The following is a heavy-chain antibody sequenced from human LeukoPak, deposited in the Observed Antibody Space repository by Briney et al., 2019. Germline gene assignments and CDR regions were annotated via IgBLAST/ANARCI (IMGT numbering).Heavy chain of an antibody. V-gene: IGHV3-48*04. Sequence: GGSLRLSCAASGFTFSSYAMHWVRQAPGKGLEWVSYISSSRTTIYYADSVKGRFTISRDNARNSLYLQMNSLRAEDTAVYYCAHLSIVAAVDYWGQGTLVTVSS. CDR2: ISSSRTTI. CDR1: GFTFSSYA. J-gene: IGHJ4*02. D-gene: IGHD6-13*01. CDR3: AHLSIVAAVDY.